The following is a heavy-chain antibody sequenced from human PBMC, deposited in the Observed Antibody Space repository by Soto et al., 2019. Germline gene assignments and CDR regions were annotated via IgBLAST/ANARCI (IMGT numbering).Heavy chain of an antibody. CDR2: IYYSGSP. J-gene: IGHJ6*02. V-gene: IGHV4-31*03. CDR1: GGYISSGGYY. CDR3: ARGQFSSSWYRFDDMDV. D-gene: IGHD6-13*01. Sequence: QVQLQESGPGLVKPSQTLSLTCSVSGGYISSGGYYWNWIRQQPGKGLEWIGLIYYSGSPDYNPSLMSRITISVDTTKNQFSLNLRSVTAADTAVYYCARGQFSSSWYRFDDMDVWGQGTTVTVSS.